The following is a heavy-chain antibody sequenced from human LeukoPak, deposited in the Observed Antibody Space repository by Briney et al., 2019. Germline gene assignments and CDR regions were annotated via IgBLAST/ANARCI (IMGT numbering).Heavy chain of an antibody. CDR2: IRSKAYGGTT. V-gene: IGHV3-49*04. CDR3: TRENRGHFWSLSDY. CDR1: GFTFSDYA. J-gene: IGHJ4*02. Sequence: GGSLRLSCTASGFTFSDYAMSWVRQAPGKGLEWVGFIRSKAYGGTTEYAASVKGRFTISRDDSKSIAYLQMNSLKTEDTAVYYCTRENRGHFWSLSDYWGQGTLVTVSS. D-gene: IGHD3-3*01.